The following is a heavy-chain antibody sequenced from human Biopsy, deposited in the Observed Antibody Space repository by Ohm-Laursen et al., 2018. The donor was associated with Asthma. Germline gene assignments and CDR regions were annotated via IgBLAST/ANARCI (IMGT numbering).Heavy chain of an antibody. CDR1: GFTFGDYW. CDR2: IKHDGSEN. Sequence: GSLRLSCAASGFTFGDYWMSWVRQVPGRGLEWVANIKHDGSENNHVDSLKGRFTISRDNAKNSLYLQMNSLRAEDTAVYYCARTFHFWSPYHAEHYQLWGLGTLVTVSS. D-gene: IGHD3-3*02. V-gene: IGHV3-7*01. CDR3: ARTFHFWSPYHAEHYQL. J-gene: IGHJ1*01.